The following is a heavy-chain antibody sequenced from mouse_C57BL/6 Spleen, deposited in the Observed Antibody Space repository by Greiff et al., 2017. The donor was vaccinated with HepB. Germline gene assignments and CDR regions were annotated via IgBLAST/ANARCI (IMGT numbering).Heavy chain of an antibody. J-gene: IGHJ4*01. CDR2: IYPGDGDT. Sequence: VMLVESGPELVKPGASVKISCKASGYAFSSSWMNWVKQRPGKGLEWIGRIYPGDGDTNYNGKFKGKATLTADKSSSTAYMQLSSLTSEDSAVYFCARNDYDYDGDAMDYWGQGTSVTVSS. CDR3: ARNDYDYDGDAMDY. CDR1: GYAFSSSW. D-gene: IGHD2-4*01. V-gene: IGHV1-82*01.